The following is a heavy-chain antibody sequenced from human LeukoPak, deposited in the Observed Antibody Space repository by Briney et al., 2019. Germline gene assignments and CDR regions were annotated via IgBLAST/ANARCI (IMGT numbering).Heavy chain of an antibody. CDR3: AKGSSSTIFGLEFDF. D-gene: IGHD3-3*01. CDR1: GFKFEDDT. Sequence: PGRSLRLSCAASGFKFEDDTMNWVRQAPEKGLEWVASINWNGNDIVYADSVKGRFTISRDNAKKSVFLQMTSLRTEDVALYYCAKGSSSTIFGLEFDFWVQGTLVTVSS. CDR2: INWNGNDI. J-gene: IGHJ4*02. V-gene: IGHV3-9*03.